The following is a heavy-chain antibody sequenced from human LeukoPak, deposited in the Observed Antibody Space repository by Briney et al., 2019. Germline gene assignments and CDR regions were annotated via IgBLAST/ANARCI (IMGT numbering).Heavy chain of an antibody. CDR3: ARNFGGLGY. CDR2: MSPNSGNT. V-gene: IGHV1-8*03. Sequence: ASVKVSCKASGYTFTTYEIYWVRQATGQGLEWVGWMSPNSGNTVYAQKFQGRVTITRNISISTVYLELSSLRSEDTAVYYCARNFGGLGYWGQGTLVTVSS. CDR1: GYTFTTYE. D-gene: IGHD3-16*01. J-gene: IGHJ4*02.